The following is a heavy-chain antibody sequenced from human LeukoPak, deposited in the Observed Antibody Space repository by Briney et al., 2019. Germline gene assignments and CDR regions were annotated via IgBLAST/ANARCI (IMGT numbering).Heavy chain of an antibody. CDR2: IYTSGST. Sequence: SQTLSLTCTVSGGSISSGSYYWSWIRQPAGKGLEWIGRIYTSGSTDYNPSLKSRVTMSVDTSKNLFSLKLSSVTAADTAVYYCAKDSGSYYLWGQGTLVTVSS. V-gene: IGHV4-61*02. J-gene: IGHJ4*02. D-gene: IGHD3-10*01. CDR3: AKDSGSYYL. CDR1: GGSISSGSYY.